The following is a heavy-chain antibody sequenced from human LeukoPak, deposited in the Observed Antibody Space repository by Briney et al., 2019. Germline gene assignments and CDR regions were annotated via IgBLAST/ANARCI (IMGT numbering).Heavy chain of an antibody. CDR3: ARDLLYYYDSSATDY. Sequence: GGSLRLSCAASGFTFSSYSMNWVRQPPGKGLEWVSSISSSSSYIYYADSVKGRFTISRDNAKNSLYLQMNSLRAEDTAVYYCARDLLYYYDSSATDYWGQGTLVTVSS. V-gene: IGHV3-21*01. D-gene: IGHD3-22*01. CDR2: ISSSSSYI. J-gene: IGHJ4*02. CDR1: GFTFSSYS.